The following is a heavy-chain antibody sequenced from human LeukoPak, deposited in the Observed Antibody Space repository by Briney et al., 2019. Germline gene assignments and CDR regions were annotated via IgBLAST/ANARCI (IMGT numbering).Heavy chain of an antibody. CDR3: ASFGLNCNAAH. CDR1: GVTFSSDW. J-gene: IGHJ4*02. Sequence: GGSLRLSCAASGVTFSSDWMHWVRQVLGKGLVWVSRINTDGSFTGYVDSVKGRFTISRDNAKNTLYLQMNSLRGEDTAVYYCASFGLNCNAAHWGQGTLVTVSS. CDR2: INTDGSFT. V-gene: IGHV3-74*01. D-gene: IGHD1-1*01.